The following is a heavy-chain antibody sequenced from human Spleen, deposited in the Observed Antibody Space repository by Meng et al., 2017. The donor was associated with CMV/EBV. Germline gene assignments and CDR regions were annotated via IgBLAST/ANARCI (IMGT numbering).Heavy chain of an antibody. V-gene: IGHV3-23*01. D-gene: IGHD3-10*01. CDR3: AKLVHSVSGTNYP. J-gene: IGHJ5*02. CDR2: ISDTGAVT. Sequence: GGSLRLSCVVSGFTFSTYGMSWVRQAPGKGLEWVSSISDTGAVTHYAESVKGRFTISRDNSKDTLYLQMSSLRAEDTAVYYCAKLVHSVSGTNYPWGQGTLVTVSS. CDR1: GFTFSTYG.